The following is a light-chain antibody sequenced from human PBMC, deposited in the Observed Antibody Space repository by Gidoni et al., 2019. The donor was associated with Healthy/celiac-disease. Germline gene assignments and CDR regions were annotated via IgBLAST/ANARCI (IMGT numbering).Light chain of an antibody. Sequence: EIVMTQSPATLSVSPGERATLSCRASQSVSSNLAWYQQKPGQAPRLLIYGASTRATGIPARFSGSGSGTEFTLTISSLQSEDFAVYYCQQYNNWSWTFGHXTKVEIK. V-gene: IGKV3-15*01. CDR3: QQYNNWSWT. CDR1: QSVSSN. J-gene: IGKJ1*01. CDR2: GAS.